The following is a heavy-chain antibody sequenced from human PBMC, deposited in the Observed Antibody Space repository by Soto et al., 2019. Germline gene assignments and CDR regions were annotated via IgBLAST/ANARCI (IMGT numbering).Heavy chain of an antibody. V-gene: IGHV1-46*01. Sequence: ASVEVSCKXSGGTFSSYAISWVRQAPGQGLEWMGIINPSGGSTDYAQRFQGRVTMTSDTSTSTVYMELSSLRADDTAVYYCARVVVPTTATTSNWFDPWGQGTLVTVSS. CDR2: INPSGGST. CDR1: GGTFSSYA. D-gene: IGHD4-17*01. J-gene: IGHJ5*02. CDR3: ARVVVPTTATTSNWFDP.